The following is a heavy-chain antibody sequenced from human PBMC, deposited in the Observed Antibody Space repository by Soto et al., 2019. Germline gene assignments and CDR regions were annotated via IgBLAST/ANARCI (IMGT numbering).Heavy chain of an antibody. CDR1: GFTFSSFA. D-gene: IGHD5-18*01. J-gene: IGHJ4*02. Sequence: GXSLRLSCAASGFTFSSFALSWVRQAPGKGLEWVSAISGSGDGTDSADSVKGRFTISRDNSKNTLYLQMNSLRAEDPAQTYCAGPGYSSQDYWGQGALVTVSS. CDR2: ISGSGDGT. CDR3: AGPGYSSQDY. V-gene: IGHV3-23*01.